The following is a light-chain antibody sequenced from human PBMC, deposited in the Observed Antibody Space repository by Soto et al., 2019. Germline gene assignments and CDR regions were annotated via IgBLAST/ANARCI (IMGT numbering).Light chain of an antibody. CDR3: ISYTSDDVRYV. CDR1: SSDVGLYDF. Sequence: QSVLTQPASVSGTPGQSITISRTGSSSDVGLYDFVSWYQHHPGRAPKLIVSEVSHRPSGISNRFSGSKSGNTASLTISGLQSEDEADYYCISYTSDDVRYVFGTGTKVTVL. V-gene: IGLV2-14*01. CDR2: EVS. J-gene: IGLJ1*01.